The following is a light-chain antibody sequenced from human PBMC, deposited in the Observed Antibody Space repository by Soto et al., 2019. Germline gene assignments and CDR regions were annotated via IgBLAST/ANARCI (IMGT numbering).Light chain of an antibody. CDR2: DDT. Sequence: QSVLTQPPSVSGAPGQRVNISCSGSSSDIGAGFDVHWYQHFPGTAPRLLIYDDTKRPSGVPDRFSGSKSGSSASLAIIGLQADDEADYYCQSSLRDNPVFGTGTKLTVL. J-gene: IGLJ1*01. CDR1: SSDIGAGFD. V-gene: IGLV1-40*01. CDR3: QSSLRDNPV.